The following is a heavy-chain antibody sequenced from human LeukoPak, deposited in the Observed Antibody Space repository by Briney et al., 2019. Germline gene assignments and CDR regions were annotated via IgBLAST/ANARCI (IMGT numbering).Heavy chain of an antibody. CDR3: AKDLSGYSSSSACSY. CDR1: GLTFSSYA. Sequence: GGSLRLSXAASGLTFSSYAMSWVRQAPGKGLEWVSAISGSGGSTYYADSVKGRFTISRDNSKNTLYLQMNSLRAEDTAVYYCAKDLSGYSSSSACSYWGQGTLVTVSS. V-gene: IGHV3-23*01. J-gene: IGHJ4*02. CDR2: ISGSGGST. D-gene: IGHD6-6*01.